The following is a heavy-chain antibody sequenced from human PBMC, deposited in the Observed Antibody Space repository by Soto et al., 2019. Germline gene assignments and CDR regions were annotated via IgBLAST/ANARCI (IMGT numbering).Heavy chain of an antibody. D-gene: IGHD2-2*01. J-gene: IGHJ6*02. CDR3: ERTYCSSPRCYDYSYYGMDV. CDR1: GYTFTSYV. CDR2: ISAYNGNT. Sequence: HVQLVQYGAEVKNPGASVKVSCKASGYTFTSYVISWVRQAPGQVLELIGLISAYNGNTNNAHKLQGIVTMTTDTSTSRAYMALGRLRSDHTTVYYCERTYCSSPRCYDYSYYGMDVWGQGTTVNVSS. V-gene: IGHV1-18*01.